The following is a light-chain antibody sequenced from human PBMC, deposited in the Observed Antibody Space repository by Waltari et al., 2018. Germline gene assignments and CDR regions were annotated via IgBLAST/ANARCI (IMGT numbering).Light chain of an antibody. CDR1: HSNIGSNT. V-gene: IGLV1-44*01. J-gene: IGLJ3*02. Sequence: QSVVTQSPSASGAPGQRVTISCSGRHSNIGSNTVAWYQQLPGTAPKLLIFNNYQRPSGVPDRFSASKSGTSASLAISGRQSEDEAEYYCVTWDDSLNGWVFGGGTKLAVV. CDR2: NNY. CDR3: VTWDDSLNGWV.